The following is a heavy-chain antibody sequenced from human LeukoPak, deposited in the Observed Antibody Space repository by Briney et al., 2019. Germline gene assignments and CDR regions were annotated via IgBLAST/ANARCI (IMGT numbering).Heavy chain of an antibody. CDR3: ARGCQYQLLIFLYYYMDV. V-gene: IGHV1-69*06. Sequence: ASVKVSCKASGGTFSSYAISWVRQAPGQGLEWMGGIIPIFGTANYAQKFQGRVTITADKSTSTAYMELSSLRSDDTAVYYCARGCQYQLLIFLYYYMDVWGKGTTVTISS. D-gene: IGHD2-2*01. J-gene: IGHJ6*03. CDR1: GGTFSSYA. CDR2: IIPIFGTA.